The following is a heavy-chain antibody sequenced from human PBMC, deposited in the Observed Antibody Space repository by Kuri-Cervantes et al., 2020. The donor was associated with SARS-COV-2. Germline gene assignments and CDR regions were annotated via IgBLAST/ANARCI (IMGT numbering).Heavy chain of an antibody. J-gene: IGHJ6*03. Sequence: GGSLRLSCTASGFTFGDYAMSWVRQAPGKGLEWVSYISSSGSTIYYADSVKGRFTISRDNAKNSLYLQMNSLRAEDTAVYYCARATVGQAAYYYYYMDVWGKGTSVTVSS. CDR3: ARATVGQAAYYYYYMDV. V-gene: IGHV3-11*04. CDR1: GFTFGDYA. CDR2: ISSSGSTI. D-gene: IGHD4-23*01.